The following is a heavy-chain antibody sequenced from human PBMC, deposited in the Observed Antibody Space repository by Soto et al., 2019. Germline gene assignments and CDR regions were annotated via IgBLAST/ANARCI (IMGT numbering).Heavy chain of an antibody. CDR2: IYYSGST. Sequence: SETLSLTCTVSGGSISSYYWSWIRQPPGKGLEWIGYIYYSGSTNYNPSLKSRVTISVDTSKNQFSLKLSSVTAADTAVYYCARHRSGSYSIFDYWGQGTLVTVSS. V-gene: IGHV4-59*08. D-gene: IGHD1-26*01. CDR3: ARHRSGSYSIFDY. CDR1: GGSISSYY. J-gene: IGHJ4*02.